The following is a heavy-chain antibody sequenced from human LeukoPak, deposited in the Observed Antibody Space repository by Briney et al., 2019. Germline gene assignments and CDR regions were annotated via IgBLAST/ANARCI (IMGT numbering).Heavy chain of an antibody. CDR1: GYTLTDLS. V-gene: IGHV1-24*01. J-gene: IGHJ4*02. CDR3: ATHRTTVITGLVY. CDR2: LDPADGET. D-gene: IGHD4-17*01. Sequence: ASLKVSCKVSGYTLTDLSTHWVRRAPGKGLEWMGGLDPADGETIYAQKFQGRVTMTEDTSTDTAYMELNSLRSEDTAVYYCATHRTTVITGLVYWGQGTLVSVSS.